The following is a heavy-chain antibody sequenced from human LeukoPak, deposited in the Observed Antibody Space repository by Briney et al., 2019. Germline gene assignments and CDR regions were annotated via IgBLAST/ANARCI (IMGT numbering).Heavy chain of an antibody. D-gene: IGHD4-17*01. CDR1: GFTFSSYA. CDR2: ISGSGGST. V-gene: IGHV3-23*01. J-gene: IGHJ4*02. Sequence: PGGSLRLSCAASGFTFSSYAMSWVRQAPGKGLEWVSAISGSGGSTYYADSVKGRFTISRDDSKNTLYLQMNSLRAEDTAVYYCAGGGEGVTIFDYWGQGTLVTVSS. CDR3: AGGGEGVTIFDY.